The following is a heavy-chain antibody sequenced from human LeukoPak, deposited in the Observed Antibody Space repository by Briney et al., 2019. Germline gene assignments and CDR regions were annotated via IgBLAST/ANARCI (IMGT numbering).Heavy chain of an antibody. CDR1: GFIFSSYG. V-gene: IGHV3-30*02. Sequence: GGSLRLSCAASGFIFSSYGMHWVRQAPGKGLEWVAFIRYDGSKKYYADSVKGRFTISRDNSKNTLYLQMNSLRAEDTAVYYCARNYGSTNWFDPWGQGTLVTVSS. CDR3: ARNYGSTNWFDP. CDR2: IRYDGSKK. J-gene: IGHJ5*02. D-gene: IGHD4-17*01.